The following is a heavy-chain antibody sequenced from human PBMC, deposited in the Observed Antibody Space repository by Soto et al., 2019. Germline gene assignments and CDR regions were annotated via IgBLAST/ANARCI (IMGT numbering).Heavy chain of an antibody. V-gene: IGHV3-9*01. Sequence: EVQLVESGGGLVQPGRSLRLSCTAAGFTFDNYAMHWVRQAPGKGLEWVSGISWNSGNRGYADSVKGRFTISRDNAKNTLYLQLNSLRAQDTALYYCAKDGVEVVPVALTDYYYYLIDVWGKGTTVTVSS. J-gene: IGHJ6*03. CDR2: ISWNSGNR. CDR1: GFTFDNYA. D-gene: IGHD2-2*01. CDR3: AKDGVEVVPVALTDYYYYLIDV.